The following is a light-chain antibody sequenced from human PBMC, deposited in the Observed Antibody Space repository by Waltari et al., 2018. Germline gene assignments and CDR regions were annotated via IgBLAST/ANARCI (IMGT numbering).Light chain of an antibody. CDR3: GTWDSSLSGAV. CDR2: ENS. Sequence: QSVLTQPPSVSAAPGQRVTIPCSGGSSNIGNNYVSWYRQFPGTARKLLIYENSVRPSGIPGRLSGSKSGTSATLDITGLQAGDEADYYCGTWDSSLSGAVFGGGTHLTVL. V-gene: IGLV1-51*02. CDR1: SSNIGNNY. J-gene: IGLJ7*01.